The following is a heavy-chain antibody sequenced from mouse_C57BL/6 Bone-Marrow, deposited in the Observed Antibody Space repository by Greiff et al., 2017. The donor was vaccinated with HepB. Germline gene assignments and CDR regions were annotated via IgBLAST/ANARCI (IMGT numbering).Heavy chain of an antibody. Sequence: EVKVVESGAELVRPGASVKLSCTASGFNIKDDYMHWVKQRPEQGLEWIGWIDPENGDTEYASKFQGKATITADTSSNTAYLQLSSLTSEDTAVYYCTTTTTVVADYWGQGTTLTVSS. CDR3: TTTTTVVADY. CDR2: IDPENGDT. J-gene: IGHJ2*01. CDR1: GFNIKDDY. D-gene: IGHD1-1*01. V-gene: IGHV14-4*01.